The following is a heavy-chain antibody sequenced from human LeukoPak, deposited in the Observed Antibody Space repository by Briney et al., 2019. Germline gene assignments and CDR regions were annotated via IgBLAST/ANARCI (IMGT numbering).Heavy chain of an antibody. CDR2: INPNSGGT. CDR3: ASSDILTGYYSAPFPFY. CDR1: GYTFTSYG. V-gene: IGHV1-2*02. Sequence: ASVKVSCKASGYTFTSYGISWVRQAPGQGLEWMGWINPNSGGTNYAQKFQGRVTTTRDTSNSTAYMELSRLRSDDTAVYYCASSDILTGYYSAPFPFYWGQGTLVTVSS. D-gene: IGHD3-9*01. J-gene: IGHJ4*02.